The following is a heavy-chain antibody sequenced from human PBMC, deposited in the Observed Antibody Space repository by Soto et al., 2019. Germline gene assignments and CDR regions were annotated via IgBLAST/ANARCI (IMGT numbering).Heavy chain of an antibody. Sequence: QVQLVQSGAEVKKPGASVKVSCKTSGYTFTNFGLSWVRQAPGQGLEWMGWISDYNGNTNYAQNFQGRVTMTTDTSTSTADMELRSLRSDDAAVYYCARGGTPTDYCGQGTLVTFSS. CDR3: ARGGTPTDY. CDR2: ISDYNGNT. J-gene: IGHJ4*02. D-gene: IGHD3-16*01. CDR1: GYTFTNFG. V-gene: IGHV1-18*01.